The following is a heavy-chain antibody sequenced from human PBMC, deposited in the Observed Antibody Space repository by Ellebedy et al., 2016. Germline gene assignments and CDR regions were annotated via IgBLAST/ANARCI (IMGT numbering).Heavy chain of an antibody. CDR3: AREGSWYDYYYYGMDV. D-gene: IGHD6-13*01. J-gene: IGHJ6*02. Sequence: SETLSLXXTVSGGSISSYYWSWIRQPAGKGLEWIGRIYTSGSTYYNPSLKSRVTISVDTSKNQFSLKLSSVTAADTAVYYCAREGSWYDYYYYGMDVWGQGTTVTVSS. V-gene: IGHV4-4*07. CDR2: IYTSGST. CDR1: GGSISSYY.